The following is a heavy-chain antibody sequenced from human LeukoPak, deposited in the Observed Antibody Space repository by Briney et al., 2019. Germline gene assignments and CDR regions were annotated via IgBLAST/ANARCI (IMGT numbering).Heavy chain of an antibody. V-gene: IGHV4-59*08. J-gene: IGHJ4*02. D-gene: IGHD6-19*01. CDR1: GGSISSYY. Sequence: RTSETLSLTCTVSGGSISSYYWSWVRQPPGKGLEWVGYIYYSGSTNYNPSLKSRVTISVDTSKNHFSLCMSSATTAQTAVYSSATTRAGTGFDNWGQGTLVTVSS. CDR3: ATTRAGTGFDN. CDR2: IYYSGST.